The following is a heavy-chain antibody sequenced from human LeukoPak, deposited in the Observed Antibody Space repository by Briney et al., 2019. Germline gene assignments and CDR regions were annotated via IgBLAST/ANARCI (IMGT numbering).Heavy chain of an antibody. D-gene: IGHD6-13*01. J-gene: IGHJ6*03. CDR2: IYHSGST. Sequence: SGTLSLTCAVSGGSISSSNWWSWVRQPPGKGLEWIGEIYHSGSTNYNPSLKSRVTISVDESKNQFSLKLSSVTAADTAVYYCARAAAEYYYYMDVWGKGTTVTVSS. CDR1: GGSISSSNW. CDR3: ARAAAEYYYYMDV. V-gene: IGHV4-4*02.